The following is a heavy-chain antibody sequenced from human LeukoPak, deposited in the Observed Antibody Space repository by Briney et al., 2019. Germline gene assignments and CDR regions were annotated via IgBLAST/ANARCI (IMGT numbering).Heavy chain of an antibody. CDR1: GFTFSSYA. J-gene: IGHJ4*02. CDR3: AKRGITATKEFDC. Sequence: QPGGSLRLSCAASGFTFSSYAMSWVRQAPGKGLEWVSNIAGSGGSTNYADSVKGRFTISRDNSKKTVYLQMNSLRAEDTAVYYCAKRGITATKEFDCWGQGTLVTVSS. CDR2: IAGSGGST. D-gene: IGHD1-7*01. V-gene: IGHV3-23*01.